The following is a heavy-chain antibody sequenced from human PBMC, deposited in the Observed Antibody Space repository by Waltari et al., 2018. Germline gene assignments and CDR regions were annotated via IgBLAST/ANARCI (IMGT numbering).Heavy chain of an antibody. J-gene: IGHJ6*02. CDR2: NHHIRGIA. Sequence: QVQLVQSGAEVKKPGSSVKVSCKASGGTFSSYAISWVRQAPGQGLEWMGRNHHIRGIANDAQKLQGRVTSTADKSTSTAYMELSSLRSEDTAVYYCARGSRLGYYYGMDVWGQGTTVTVSS. D-gene: IGHD6-19*01. CDR3: ARGSRLGYYYGMDV. CDR1: GGTFSSYA. V-gene: IGHV1-69*04.